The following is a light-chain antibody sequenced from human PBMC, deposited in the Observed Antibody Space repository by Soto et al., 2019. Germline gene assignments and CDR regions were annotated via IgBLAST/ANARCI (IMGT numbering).Light chain of an antibody. CDR1: KLGDKY. CDR3: QAWDSSTGVV. Sequence: SYELTQPPSVSVSPGQTASITCSGDKLGDKYACWYPQKPGQSPVLVIYQDSKRPSGIPERFSGSNSGNTATLTISGTQAMDEADYYCQAWDSSTGVVFGGGTKRTVL. CDR2: QDS. V-gene: IGLV3-1*01. J-gene: IGLJ2*01.